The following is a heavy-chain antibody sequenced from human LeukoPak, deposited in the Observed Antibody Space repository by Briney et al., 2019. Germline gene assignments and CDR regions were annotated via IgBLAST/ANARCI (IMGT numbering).Heavy chain of an antibody. CDR3: TTDETGMAAAPTETNLNWFDP. D-gene: IGHD6-13*01. CDR2: IKSKTDGGTT. V-gene: IGHV3-15*07. Sequence: GGSLRLSCAASGFTFSNAWMNWVRQAPGKGLEWVGRIKSKTDGGTTDYAAPVKGRFTISRDDSKNTLYLQMNSLKTEDTAVYYCTTDETGMAAAPTETNLNWFDPWGQGTLVTVSS. CDR1: GFTFSNAW. J-gene: IGHJ5*02.